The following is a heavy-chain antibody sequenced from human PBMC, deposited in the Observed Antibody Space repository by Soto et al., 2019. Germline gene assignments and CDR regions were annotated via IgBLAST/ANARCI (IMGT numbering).Heavy chain of an antibody. V-gene: IGHV1-18*01. J-gene: IGHJ3*02. D-gene: IGHD3-22*01. CDR1: GYTFTSYG. CDR2: ISAYNGNT. Sequence: ASVKVSCKASGYTFTSYGISWVRQAPGQGLEGMGWISAYNGNTNYAQKLQGRVTMTTDTSTSTAYMELRSLRSDDTAVYYCARGPDKDYYDSSGYYKDGHDAFDIWGQGTMVTVSS. CDR3: ARGPDKDYYDSSGYYKDGHDAFDI.